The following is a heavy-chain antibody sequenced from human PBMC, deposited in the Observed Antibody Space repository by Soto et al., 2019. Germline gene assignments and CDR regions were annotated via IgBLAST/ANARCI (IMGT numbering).Heavy chain of an antibody. V-gene: IGHV3-66*02. D-gene: IGHD2-15*01. CDR2: IYSGGST. J-gene: IGHJ4*02. Sequence: GGSLRLSCAASGFTVSSNYMSWVRQAPGKGLEWVSVIYSGGSTYYADSVKGRFTISRDNSKNTLYLQMNSLRAEDTAVYYCAKETYSGPLDYWGQGTLVTVSS. CDR3: AKETYSGPLDY. CDR1: GFTVSSNY.